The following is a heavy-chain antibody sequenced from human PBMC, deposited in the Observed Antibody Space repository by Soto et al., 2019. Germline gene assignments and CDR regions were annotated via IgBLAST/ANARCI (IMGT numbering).Heavy chain of an antibody. CDR3: ATSYGSGYRAFDS. D-gene: IGHD3-10*01. J-gene: IGHJ4*02. CDR1: GYTFTSYA. CDR2: INPILSMS. V-gene: IGHV1-69*04. Sequence: ASVKVSCKASGYTFTSYAINWVRQAPGLGLEWVGRINPILSMSNYAQKFQGRVTMTADKSTNTAYMELRSLRSEDTAMYFCATSYGSGYRAFDSWGQGALVTVSS.